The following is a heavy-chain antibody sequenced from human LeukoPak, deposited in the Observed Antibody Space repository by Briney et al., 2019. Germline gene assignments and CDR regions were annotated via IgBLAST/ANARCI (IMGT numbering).Heavy chain of an antibody. CDR1: GGSISSYY. J-gene: IGHJ4*02. D-gene: IGHD3-22*01. Sequence: KPSETLSLTCTVSGGSISSYYWSWIRQPPGKGLEWIGYIYYSGSTNYNPSLKSRVTISVDTSKNQFSLKLSSVTAADTAVYYCARYRPYYYDSSGYYYYFDYWGQGTLVTVSP. V-gene: IGHV4-59*01. CDR3: ARYRPYYYDSSGYYYYFDY. CDR2: IYYSGST.